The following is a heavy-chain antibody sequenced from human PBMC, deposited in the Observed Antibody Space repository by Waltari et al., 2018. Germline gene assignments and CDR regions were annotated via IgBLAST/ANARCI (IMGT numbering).Heavy chain of an antibody. D-gene: IGHD1-7*01. V-gene: IGHV4-39*01. J-gene: IGHJ3*01. CDR1: GGSITSNRHY. Sequence: QLLLQESGPGLVKTSETLSLTCAVSGGSITSNRHYWGWILQPPGQGLECIGAISYTGATYSSPSLKVRGTGTRDTSKNQLSLALGSVTAAETALDYCATYMGASVGTAAFDVWGKGTMVTVSA. CDR2: ISYTGAT. CDR3: ATYMGASVGTAAFDV.